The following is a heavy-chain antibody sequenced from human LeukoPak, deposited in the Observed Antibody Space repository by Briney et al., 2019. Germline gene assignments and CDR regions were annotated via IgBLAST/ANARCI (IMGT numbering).Heavy chain of an antibody. D-gene: IGHD3-16*02. CDR3: ARGAYRISWPGIDY. Sequence: PGGSLRLSCAASGFTVSSNYMTWVRQSPGRGLEWLSSIYSGGATYYADSVKGRFTISRDHSNNSVSLQMTNLRVEDTAIYYCARGAYRISWPGIDYWGQGTLVTVSS. V-gene: IGHV3-53*01. CDR1: GFTVSSNY. J-gene: IGHJ4*02. CDR2: IYSGGAT.